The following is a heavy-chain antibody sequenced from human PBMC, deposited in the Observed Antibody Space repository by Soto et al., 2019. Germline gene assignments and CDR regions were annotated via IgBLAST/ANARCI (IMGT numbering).Heavy chain of an antibody. V-gene: IGHV4-30-4*01. CDR2: IFHSGDT. Sequence: PXETLALPFTVSGVSITSDYYFGSWIRQSPDRVLEWIGFIFHSGDTFNNPSLSGRASLSVDTSKNQFSLTLSSVTAADTAVYYCVREGTRISTQGYITAAGHFDWWGQGALATVSS. J-gene: IGHJ4*02. CDR3: VREGTRISTQGYITAAGHFDW. D-gene: IGHD6-25*01. CDR1: GVSITSDYYF.